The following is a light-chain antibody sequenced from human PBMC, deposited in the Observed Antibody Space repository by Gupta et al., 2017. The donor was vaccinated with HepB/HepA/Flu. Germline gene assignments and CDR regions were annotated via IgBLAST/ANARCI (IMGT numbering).Light chain of an antibody. V-gene: IGKV1-5*03. CDR2: KAS. CDR1: QSVTNW. J-gene: IGKJ1*01. CDR3: QSEYCSPWT. Sequence: DIQMTQSPSTLSASVGDRVTITCRASQSVTNWLAWYQQKPGKAPNLLIYKASSLESGVPSRFSGSGSGTEFTLTISSRQPDDFATYYCQSEYCSPWTFGQGTKVEI.